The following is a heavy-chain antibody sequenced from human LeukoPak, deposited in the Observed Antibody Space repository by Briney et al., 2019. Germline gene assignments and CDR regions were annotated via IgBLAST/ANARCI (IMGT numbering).Heavy chain of an antibody. CDR1: GASFSGYY. CDR3: ARTIAVAGIRYYYYYYGMDV. D-gene: IGHD6-19*01. CDR2: INHSGST. V-gene: IGHV4-34*01. Sequence: SETLSLTCAVYGASFSGYYWSWIRQPPGKGLEWIGEINHSGSTNYNPSLKSRVTTSVDTSKNQFSLKLSSVTAADTAVYYCARTIAVAGIRYYYYYYGMDVWGQGTTVTVSS. J-gene: IGHJ6*02.